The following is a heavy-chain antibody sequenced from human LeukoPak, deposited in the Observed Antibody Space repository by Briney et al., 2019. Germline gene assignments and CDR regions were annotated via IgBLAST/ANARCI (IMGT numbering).Heavy chain of an antibody. J-gene: IGHJ3*02. CDR1: GFTFSSYA. Sequence: GGSLRLSCAASGFTFSSYAMSWVRQAPGKGLEWVSAISGSGGSTYYADSVKGRFTISRDNSKNTLYLQMNSLRAEDTAVYYCARAVSSWNDAFDIWGQGTMVTVSS. CDR2: ISGSGGST. D-gene: IGHD6-13*01. V-gene: IGHV3-23*01. CDR3: ARAVSSWNDAFDI.